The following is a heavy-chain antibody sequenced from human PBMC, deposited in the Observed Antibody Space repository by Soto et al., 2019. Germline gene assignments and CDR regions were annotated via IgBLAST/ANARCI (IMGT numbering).Heavy chain of an antibody. CDR2: IYYSGST. CDR1: GGSISSGDYY. V-gene: IGHV4-30-4*01. Sequence: SETLSLTCTVSGGSISSGDYYWSWIRQPPGKGLEWIGYIYYSGSTYYNPSLKSRVTISVDTSKNQFSLKLSSVTAADTAVYYCMLGSGWKDFDYWGQGTLVTVSS. D-gene: IGHD3-22*01. CDR3: MLGSGWKDFDY. J-gene: IGHJ4*02.